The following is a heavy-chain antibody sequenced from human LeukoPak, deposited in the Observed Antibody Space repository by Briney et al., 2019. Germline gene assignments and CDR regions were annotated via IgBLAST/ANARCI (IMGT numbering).Heavy chain of an antibody. CDR1: GFTFSSYG. J-gene: IGHJ6*03. CDR3: ARDKAVAGGYYMDV. CDR2: IYSGGST. Sequence: GGSLRLSCAASGFTFSSYGMHWVRQAPGKGLEWVSVIYSGGSTYYADSVKGRFTISRDNSKNTLYLQMNSLRAEDTAVYYCARDKAVAGGYYMDVWGKGTTVTISS. V-gene: IGHV3-53*01. D-gene: IGHD6-19*01.